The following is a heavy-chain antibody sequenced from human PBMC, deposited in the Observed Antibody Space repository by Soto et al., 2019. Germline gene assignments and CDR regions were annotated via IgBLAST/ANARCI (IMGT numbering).Heavy chain of an antibody. CDR3: AKECSPIAVAAPAMDV. V-gene: IGHV3-30*18. J-gene: IGHJ6*02. CDR1: GFTFSSYG. CDR2: ISYDGSNK. D-gene: IGHD6-19*01. Sequence: PGGSLRLSCAASGFTFSSYGMHWVRQAPGKGLEWVAVISYDGSNKYYADSVKGRFIISRDNSKNTLYLQMNSLRAEDTAVYYCAKECSPIAVAAPAMDVWCQAPTLTVSS.